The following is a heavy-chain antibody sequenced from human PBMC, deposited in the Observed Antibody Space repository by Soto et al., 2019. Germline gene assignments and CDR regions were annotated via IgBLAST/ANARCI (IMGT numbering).Heavy chain of an antibody. Sequence: GGSLRLSCAASGFTFSSYSMNWVRQAPGKGLEWVSSISSSSSYIYYADSVKGRFTISRANAKNSLYLQMNSLRAEDTAVYYCARDFNDYGDNFDYWGQGTLVTVSS. V-gene: IGHV3-21*01. CDR1: GFTFSSYS. CDR3: ARDFNDYGDNFDY. D-gene: IGHD4-17*01. J-gene: IGHJ4*02. CDR2: ISSSSSYI.